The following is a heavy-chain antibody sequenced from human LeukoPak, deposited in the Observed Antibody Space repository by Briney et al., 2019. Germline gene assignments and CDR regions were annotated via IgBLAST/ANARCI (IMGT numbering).Heavy chain of an antibody. V-gene: IGHV3-74*01. D-gene: IGHD6-19*01. CDR2: INSDGSST. CDR1: GFTFSSYW. Sequence: GGSLRLSCAASGFTFSSYWMHWVRQAPGKGLVWVSRINSDGSSTSYADSVKGRFTISRDNAKNTLYLQMNSLRAEGTAVYYCAREAIAVAGPQLYWGQGTLVTVSS. CDR3: AREAIAVAGPQLY. J-gene: IGHJ4*02.